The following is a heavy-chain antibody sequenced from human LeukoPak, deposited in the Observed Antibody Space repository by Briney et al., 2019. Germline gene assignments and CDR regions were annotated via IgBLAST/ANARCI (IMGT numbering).Heavy chain of an antibody. V-gene: IGHV3-23*01. J-gene: IGHJ5*02. CDR1: GFTFSGYA. CDR2: ISGSGGST. Sequence: PGGSLRLSCAASGFTFSGYAMSWVRQAPGKGLEWVSAISGSGGSTYYADSVKGRFTISRDNSKNTLYLQMNSLRAEDTAVYYCAKGHRLYNWFGPWGQGTLVTVSS. D-gene: IGHD1-14*01. CDR3: AKGHRLYNWFGP.